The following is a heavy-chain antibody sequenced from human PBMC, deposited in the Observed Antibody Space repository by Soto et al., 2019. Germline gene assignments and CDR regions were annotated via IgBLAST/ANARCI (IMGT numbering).Heavy chain of an antibody. CDR2: VIPLLNIK. D-gene: IGHD3-10*01. CDR3: ARHDLYCGWGRQNFGF. CDR1: GGTFTSHT. V-gene: IGHV1-69*02. J-gene: IGHJ4*02. Sequence: QVQLVQSGSEVKKPGSSVKVSCKASGGTFTSHTFNWVRQAPGQGLEWMGRVIPLLNIKNYAQIFQGRLTITADISTNTSDRERGSLTSDVSAVDVCARHDLYCGWGRQNFGFWGRGTLGTVSS.